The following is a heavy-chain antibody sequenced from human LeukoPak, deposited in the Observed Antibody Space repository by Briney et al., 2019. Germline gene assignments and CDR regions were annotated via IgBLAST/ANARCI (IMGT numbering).Heavy chain of an antibody. J-gene: IGHJ4*02. CDR2: INPSGGST. CDR1: GYTFTSYY. V-gene: IGHV1-46*01. Sequence: ASVKVSCKASGYTFTSYYIHWVRQAPGQGLEWMGIINPSGGSTNYAQKFQGRVTMTRDTSISTAYMELSRLRSDDTAVYYCAIPILGYGHDYWGQGTLVTVSS. CDR3: AIPILGYGHDY. D-gene: IGHD5-12*01.